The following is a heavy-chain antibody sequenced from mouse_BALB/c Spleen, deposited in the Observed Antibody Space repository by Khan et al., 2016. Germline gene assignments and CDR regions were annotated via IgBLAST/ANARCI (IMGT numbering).Heavy chain of an antibody. CDR1: GYTFTNYG. CDR3: ARDRDYYGRSRYVDV. Sequence: QIQLVQSGPELKKPGKTVKISCKASGYTFTNYGMNWVKQAPGKGLKWMGWINPSSGESTYADDFQCRFAFSLETSANTAYLQINNLKHEDTATYGGARDRDYYGRSRYVDVWGAGTTVTVSS. V-gene: IGHV9-3-1*01. D-gene: IGHD1-1*01. J-gene: IGHJ1*01. CDR2: INPSSGES.